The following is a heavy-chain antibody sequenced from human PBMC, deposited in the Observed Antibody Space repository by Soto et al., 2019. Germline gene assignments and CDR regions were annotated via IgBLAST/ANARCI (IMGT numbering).Heavy chain of an antibody. Sequence: SLRLSCAAAGSTFSSYEMNWVRQAQGKGLEWIAYISSSGSTIYYADSVKGRFTISRDNAKKSLYLQMNSLGAEDTAVYYCASCFDATGYYYFTYWGQGTPVTGSS. CDR3: ASCFDATGYYYFTY. V-gene: IGHV3-48*03. CDR1: GSTFSSYE. CDR2: ISSSGSTI. D-gene: IGHD3-9*01. J-gene: IGHJ4*01.